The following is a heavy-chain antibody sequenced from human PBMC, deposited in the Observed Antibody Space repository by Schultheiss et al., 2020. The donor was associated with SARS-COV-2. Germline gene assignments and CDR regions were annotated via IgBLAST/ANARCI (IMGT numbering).Heavy chain of an antibody. J-gene: IGHJ6*02. CDR1: GYTFTGYY. D-gene: IGHD2-2*01. V-gene: IGHV1-18*04. Sequence: ASVKVSCKASGYTFTGYYMHWVRQAPGQGLEWMGWISTYTGNTYSAEKVQYRVKMTTDTSTTTAYMELRSLRSEDTAVYYCAREGYCSSTSCPNVWGQGTTVTVSS. CDR3: AREGYCSSTSCPNV. CDR2: ISTYTGNT.